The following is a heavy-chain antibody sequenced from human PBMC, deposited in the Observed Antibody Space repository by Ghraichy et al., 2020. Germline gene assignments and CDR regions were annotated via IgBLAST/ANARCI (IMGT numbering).Heavy chain of an antibody. CDR2: VSRGGSP. J-gene: IGHJ5*01. V-gene: IGHV4-34*01. Sequence: ETLSLTCAVYGGSFSEYYWSWIRQPPGKGLEWIADVSRGGSPNYNPSLQSRVTISVDKSKNQFSLKLSSVTAADTAVYYCASSGIPGSKSLGDSWGQGTLVTVSS. CDR3: ASSGIPGSKSLGDS. CDR1: GGSFSEYY. D-gene: IGHD1-14*01.